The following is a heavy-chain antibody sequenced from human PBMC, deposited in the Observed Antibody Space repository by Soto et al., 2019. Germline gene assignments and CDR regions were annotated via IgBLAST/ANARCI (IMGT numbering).Heavy chain of an antibody. CDR3: ARDPGGHYCTSTSCLYFFDH. CDR1: GFTFSNHA. Sequence: EVQLLESGGALVQPGGSLRLSCAASGFTFSNHAMNWVRQAPGKGLEWVSTISDSGSTYYADSVQGRFTISRDNSKNTLYLQMNSLRAEATAVYYCARDPGGHYCTSTSCLYFFDHWGQGNLVIVSS. J-gene: IGHJ4*02. CDR2: ISDSGST. D-gene: IGHD2-2*01. V-gene: IGHV3-23*01.